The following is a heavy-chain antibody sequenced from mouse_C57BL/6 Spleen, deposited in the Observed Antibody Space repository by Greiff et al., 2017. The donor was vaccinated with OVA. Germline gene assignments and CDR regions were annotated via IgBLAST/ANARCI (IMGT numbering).Heavy chain of an antibody. J-gene: IGHJ4*01. CDR3: ARGRVSSPPYAMDY. CDR1: GYTFTSYT. D-gene: IGHD1-1*01. Sequence: QVQLQQSGAELARPGASVKMSCKASGYTFTSYTMHWVKQRPGQGLEWIGYINPSSGYTKYNQKFKDKATLTADKSSSTAYMQLSSLTSEDSAVYYCARGRVSSPPYAMDYWGQGTSVTVAS. CDR2: INPSSGYT. V-gene: IGHV1-4*01.